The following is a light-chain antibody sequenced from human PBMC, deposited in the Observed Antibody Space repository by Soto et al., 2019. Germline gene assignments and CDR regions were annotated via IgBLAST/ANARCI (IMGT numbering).Light chain of an antibody. V-gene: IGLV2-14*01. CDR2: QVS. J-gene: IGLJ1*01. Sequence: SVLTQPASVSGSPGQSITISCTGTSSDLGGYNFVSWYQHHPGKAPKLMIYQVSNRPSGVSNRFSDSKSGNTASLTISGLQAEDEADYYCCSYTSSSPYVFGTGTKVTVL. CDR3: CSYTSSSPYV. CDR1: SSDLGGYNF.